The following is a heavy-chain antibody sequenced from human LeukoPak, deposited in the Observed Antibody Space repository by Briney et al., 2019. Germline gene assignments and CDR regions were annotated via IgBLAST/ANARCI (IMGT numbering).Heavy chain of an antibody. CDR3: ARDQGLIVGAPMAFDY. CDR1: GGSISSSSYY. Sequence: PSETLSLTCTVSGGSISSSSYYWGWIRQPPGKGLEWIGSIYYSGSTYYNPSLKSRVTISVDTSKNQFSLKLSSVTAADTAVYYCARDQGLIVGAPMAFDYWGQGTLVTVSS. CDR2: IYYSGST. J-gene: IGHJ4*02. V-gene: IGHV4-39*07. D-gene: IGHD1-26*01.